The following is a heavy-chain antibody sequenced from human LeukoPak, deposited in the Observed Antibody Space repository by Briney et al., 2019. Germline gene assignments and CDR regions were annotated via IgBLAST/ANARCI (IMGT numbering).Heavy chain of an antibody. D-gene: IGHD5-24*01. CDR1: GGSISSYY. CDR3: ARRRVGYNQNFDY. V-gene: IGHV4-4*09. J-gene: IGHJ4*02. Sequence: SETLSLTCTVSGGSISSYYWSWIRQPPGKGLEWIGYIYTSGSTNYNPSLKSRVTISVDTSKNQFSLKLSSVTAADTAVYYCARRRVGYNQNFDYWGQGTLVTVSS. CDR2: IYTSGST.